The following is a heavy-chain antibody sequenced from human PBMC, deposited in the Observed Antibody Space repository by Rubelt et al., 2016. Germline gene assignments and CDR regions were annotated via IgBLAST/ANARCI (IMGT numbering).Heavy chain of an antibody. D-gene: IGHD2-15*01. CDR2: IKYSGGT. CDR3: ARHKDTIFTSPFDY. Sequence: QVQLQESGPGLVKPSQTLSLTCAVSGGSITTPGYFYSLIRHHPGEGLEWLGYIKYSGGTYYNRSLTSRLPISVDTSKNPISLKRGPGTAADTAGYYCARHKDTIFTSPFDYWGQGTLVTVSS. CDR1: GGSITTPGYF. V-gene: IGHV4-39*01. J-gene: IGHJ4*02.